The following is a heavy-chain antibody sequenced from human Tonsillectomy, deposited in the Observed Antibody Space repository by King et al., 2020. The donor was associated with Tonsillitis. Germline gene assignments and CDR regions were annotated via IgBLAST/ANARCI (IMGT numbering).Heavy chain of an antibody. CDR2: IKHDGSVK. J-gene: IGHJ3*02. D-gene: IGHD3-16*01. Sequence: VQLVESGGGLVQPGGSLTLSCAASGFTLSTYWMNWVRQAPGKGLEWVASIKHDGSVKHYVDSLKGRFTISRDNAKTSLYLQMNSLRPEDTAVYYCARGSTGGQEPTAYRPFDIWGQGTMVTVSS. V-gene: IGHV3-7*03. CDR3: ARGSTGGQEPTAYRPFDI. CDR1: GFTLSTYW.